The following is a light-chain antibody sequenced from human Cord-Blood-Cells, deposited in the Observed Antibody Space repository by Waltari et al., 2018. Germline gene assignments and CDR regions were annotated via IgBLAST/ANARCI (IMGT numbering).Light chain of an antibody. Sequence: DIQMTQSPSSLSASVGDRVTITCRASQSISSYLNWYQQKPGKAPKLLTYAASSSQSGVPSSFSGSGSGTDFTLTIRSLQPEDFATYYCQQSYSTPPTFGQGTKVEIK. V-gene: IGKV1-39*01. J-gene: IGKJ1*01. CDR3: QQSYSTPPT. CDR1: QSISSY. CDR2: AAS.